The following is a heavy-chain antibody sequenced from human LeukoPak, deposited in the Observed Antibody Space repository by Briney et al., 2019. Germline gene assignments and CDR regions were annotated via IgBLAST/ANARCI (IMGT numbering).Heavy chain of an antibody. CDR1: GYSISSGYY. CDR2: IYHSGST. V-gene: IGHV4-38-2*02. Sequence: SETLSLTCTVSGYSISSGYYWGWIRQPPGKGLEWIGSIYHSGSTYYNPSLKSRVTISIDTSKNQFSLKLHSVTAADTAVYYCGRLRNIKWGVDYWGQGTLVTVSS. J-gene: IGHJ4*02. D-gene: IGHD7-27*01. CDR3: GRLRNIKWGVDY.